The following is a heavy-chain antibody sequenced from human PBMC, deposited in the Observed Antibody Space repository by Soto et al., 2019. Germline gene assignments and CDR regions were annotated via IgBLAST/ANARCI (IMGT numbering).Heavy chain of an antibody. V-gene: IGHV1-69*01. Sequence: QVQMVQSGAEVKKPGSSVKVSCKASGGTFSSYSIHWVRQAPGQGLEWMGEIIPIFGTANYAKKFQGSVTITADESTSTAYMELISLRSEDTAVYYCARDGGRHSGGIDYWGQGTLVTVSS. CDR3: ARDGGRHSGGIDY. CDR1: GGTFSSYS. CDR2: IIPIFGTA. J-gene: IGHJ4*02. D-gene: IGHD1-26*01.